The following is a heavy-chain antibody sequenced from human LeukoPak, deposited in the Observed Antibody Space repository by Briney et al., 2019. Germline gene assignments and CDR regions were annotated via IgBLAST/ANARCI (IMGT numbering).Heavy chain of an antibody. CDR1: GFTFDDYA. CDR2: ISRDSGSI. J-gene: IGHJ4*02. CDR3: AKAQTPLVRGGEGH. Sequence: GGSLRLSCAASGFTFDDYAMHWVRQAPGKGLEWVSGISRDSGSIGYADSVKGRFTISRDNARKSLHLQMNSLRPDDTALYYCAKAQTPLVRGGEGHWGQGTLVTVSS. D-gene: IGHD5-18*01. V-gene: IGHV3-9*01.